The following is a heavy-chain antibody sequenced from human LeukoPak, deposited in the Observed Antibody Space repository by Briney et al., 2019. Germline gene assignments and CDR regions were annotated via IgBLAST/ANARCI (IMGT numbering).Heavy chain of an antibody. Sequence: ASVKVSCKASGGTFSSYAISWVRQAPGQGLEWMGGIIPIFGTANYAQKFQGRVTITTDESTSTAYMELSSLRSEDTAVYYCARATAHIAAAPTFDYWGQGILVTVSS. J-gene: IGHJ4*02. V-gene: IGHV1-69*05. CDR1: GGTFSSYA. CDR3: ARATAHIAAAPTFDY. CDR2: IIPIFGTA. D-gene: IGHD6-13*01.